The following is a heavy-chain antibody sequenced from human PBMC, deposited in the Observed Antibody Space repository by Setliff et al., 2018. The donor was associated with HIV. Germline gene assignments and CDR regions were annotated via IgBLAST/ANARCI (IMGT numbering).Heavy chain of an antibody. J-gene: IGHJ6*03. V-gene: IGHV4-4*07. D-gene: IGHD3-10*01. CDR3: ARDTWFGESEDPFYYYMDV. Sequence: SETLSLTCDVSGFSISSRYYWTWIRQPAGKGLEWIGRISASGTTVYNPSLKSRVIMSVDTSKKYFALRVTSVTAADSAVYYCARDTWFGESEDPFYYYMDVWGKGTTVTVSS. CDR1: GFSISSRYY. CDR2: ISASGTT.